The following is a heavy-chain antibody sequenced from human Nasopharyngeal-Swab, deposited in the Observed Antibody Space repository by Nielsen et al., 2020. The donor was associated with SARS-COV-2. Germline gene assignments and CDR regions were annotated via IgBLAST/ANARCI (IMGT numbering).Heavy chain of an antibody. CDR2: ISAYNGNT. CDR3: AKDRFTGGQSPFDS. D-gene: IGHD4-23*01. J-gene: IGHJ4*02. Sequence: ASVKVSCKASGYTFTNFGITWVRQAPGQGLEWMGRISAYNGNTNYGQNFQGRVTMTTDPSTTTAYIEVTSLRPDDTAVYYCAKDRFTGGQSPFDSWGQGTLVTVSS. V-gene: IGHV1-18*01. CDR1: GYTFTNFG.